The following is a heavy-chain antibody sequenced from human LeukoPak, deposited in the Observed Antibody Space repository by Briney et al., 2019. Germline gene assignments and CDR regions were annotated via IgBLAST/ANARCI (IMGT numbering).Heavy chain of an antibody. CDR2: IYYSGST. D-gene: IGHD4-17*01. Sequence: SETLSLTCTVSGGSISSSSYYWGWIRQPPGKGLEWIGSIYYSGSTYYNPSLKSRVTISVDTSKNQFSLKLSSVTAADTAVYYCARDYALDVWGKGTTVTVSS. CDR1: GGSISSSSYY. CDR3: ARDYALDV. V-gene: IGHV4-39*02. J-gene: IGHJ6*04.